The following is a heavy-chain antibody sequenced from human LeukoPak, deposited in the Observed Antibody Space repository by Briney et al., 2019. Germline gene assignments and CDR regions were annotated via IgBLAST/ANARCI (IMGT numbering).Heavy chain of an antibody. CDR3: AREVIQLSYNWFDP. D-gene: IGHD5-18*01. CDR2: INSDGYST. CDR1: GFTFSSYW. J-gene: IGHJ5*02. V-gene: IGHV3-74*01. Sequence: PGGSLRLSCAASGFTFSSYWMHWVRQAPGKGLVWVSRINSDGYSTSYADSVKGRFTISRDNAKNSLYLQMNSLRAEDTAVYYCAREVIQLSYNWFDPWGQGTLVTVSS.